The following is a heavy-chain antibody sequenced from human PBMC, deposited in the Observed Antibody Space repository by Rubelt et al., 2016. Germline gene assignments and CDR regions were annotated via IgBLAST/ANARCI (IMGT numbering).Heavy chain of an antibody. V-gene: IGHV3-48*02. CDR2: ISSSSSTI. J-gene: IGHJ4*02. Sequence: LGQGLEWVSYISSSSSTIYYADSVKGRFTISRDNAKNSLYLQMNSLRDEDTAVYYCAKVGIRIAAAGRIDYWGQGTLVTVSS. D-gene: IGHD6-13*01. CDR3: AKVGIRIAAAGRIDY.